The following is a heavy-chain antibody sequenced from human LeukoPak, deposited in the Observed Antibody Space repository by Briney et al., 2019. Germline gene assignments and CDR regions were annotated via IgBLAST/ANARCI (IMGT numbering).Heavy chain of an antibody. CDR3: PRDGAAAVDY. D-gene: IGHD6-13*01. CDR2: ISYDGSNK. J-gene: IGHJ4*02. Sequence: GRSLRLSCAASGFTFSSYAMHWVRQAPGKGLEWVAVISYDGSNKYYADSVKGRFTISRDNSKNTLYLQMNSLRAEDTAVYYCPRDGAAAVDYWGQGTLVTVSS. V-gene: IGHV3-30*01. CDR1: GFTFSSYA.